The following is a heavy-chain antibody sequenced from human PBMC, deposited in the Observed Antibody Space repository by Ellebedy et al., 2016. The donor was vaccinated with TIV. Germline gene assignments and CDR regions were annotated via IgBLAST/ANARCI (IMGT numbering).Heavy chain of an antibody. CDR3: ARGRRDGFNFGWYFDL. CDR2: IKQDGSER. D-gene: IGHD5-24*01. V-gene: IGHV3-7*03. CDR1: GFNFNSYW. Sequence: GGSLRLSCAASGFNFNSYWMSWVRQAPGKGMEWVSDIKQDGSERNYVDPVKGRFTISRDNAKNSLNLQMNSLRAEDTAVYYCARGRRDGFNFGWYFDLWGRGTLVIVSS. J-gene: IGHJ2*01.